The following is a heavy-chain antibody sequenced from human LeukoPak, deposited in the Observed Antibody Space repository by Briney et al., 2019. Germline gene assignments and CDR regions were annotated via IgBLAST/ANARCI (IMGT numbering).Heavy chain of an antibody. D-gene: IGHD4-17*01. CDR1: GFTFSTYA. CDR2: VSGRGDST. V-gene: IGHV3-23*01. J-gene: IGHJ6*03. Sequence: GGSLRLSCAASGFTFSTYAMSWVRQAPGKGLDWVAGVSGRGDSTYYADSVKGRFSISRDNSKNTLFLEMSSLSTEDTAVYFCARDRGVTIHWYYYYMDVWGKGTTVSVSS. CDR3: ARDRGVTIHWYYYYMDV.